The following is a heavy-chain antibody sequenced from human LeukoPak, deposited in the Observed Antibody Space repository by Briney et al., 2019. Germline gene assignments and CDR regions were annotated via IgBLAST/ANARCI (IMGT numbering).Heavy chain of an antibody. J-gene: IGHJ4*02. V-gene: IGHV3-23*01. D-gene: IGHD2-2*02. CDR1: GFTFSSSA. CDR3: AKGNSASCYTFVDY. CDR2: SGDST. Sequence: GGSLRLSCAASGFTFSSSAMSGGRQGPGEGGGWVSVSGDSTYYADSVKGRFPISRDNSENTLHLQMNSLRAEDTAVYYCAKGNSASCYTFVDYWGPGTLVAVSS.